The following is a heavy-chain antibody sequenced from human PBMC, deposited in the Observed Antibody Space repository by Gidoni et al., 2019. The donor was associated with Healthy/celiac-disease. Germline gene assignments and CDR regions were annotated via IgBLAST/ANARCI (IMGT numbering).Heavy chain of an antibody. CDR3: AREAGGLYGMDV. D-gene: IGHD2-15*01. J-gene: IGHJ6*02. Sequence: QVQLVQSGAEVKKPGASVKVSCKASAYTFTAYYMHWVRQAPGQGLEWMGWINPNSGGTNYAQKFQGWVTMTRDTSISTAYMELSRLRSDDTAVYYCAREAGGLYGMDVWGQGTTVTVSS. CDR1: AYTFTAYY. CDR2: INPNSGGT. V-gene: IGHV1-2*04.